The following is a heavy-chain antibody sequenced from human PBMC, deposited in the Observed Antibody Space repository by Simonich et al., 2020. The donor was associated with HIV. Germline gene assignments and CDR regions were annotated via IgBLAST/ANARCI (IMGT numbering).Heavy chain of an antibody. CDR3: ARDGRKGSSTSCSDY. V-gene: IGHV3-21*01. Sequence: EVQLVESGGGLVKPGGSLRLSCAASGFTFSSYSMNWVRQAPGKGLEWVSSISSSSSYIYYADSVKGRFTISRDNDKNSLYLQMNSLRAEDTAVYYCARDGRKGSSTSCSDYWGQVTLVTVSS. J-gene: IGHJ4*02. D-gene: IGHD2-2*01. CDR1: GFTFSSYS. CDR2: ISSSSSYI.